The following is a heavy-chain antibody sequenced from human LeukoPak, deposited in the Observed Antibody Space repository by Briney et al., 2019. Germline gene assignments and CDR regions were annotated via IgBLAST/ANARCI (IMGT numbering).Heavy chain of an antibody. J-gene: IGHJ6*02. D-gene: IGHD7-27*01. CDR2: IYYSGST. Sequence: SETLSLTCTVSGGSISSSSYYWGWIRQPPGKGLEWIGSIYYSGSTYYNPSLKSRVTISVDTSKNQFSLKLSSVTAADTAVYYCARCKGTGDLESCGMDVWGQGTTVTVSS. CDR1: GGSISSSSYY. V-gene: IGHV4-39*01. CDR3: ARCKGTGDLESCGMDV.